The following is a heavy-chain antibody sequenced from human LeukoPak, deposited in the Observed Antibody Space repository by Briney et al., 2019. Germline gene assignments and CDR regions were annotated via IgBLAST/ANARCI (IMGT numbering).Heavy chain of an antibody. D-gene: IGHD1-26*01. CDR1: GLRFRNYG. V-gene: IGHV3-33*01. J-gene: IGHJ4*02. CDR3: ATDRNSGKYYDY. CDR2: IYYDGSNQ. Sequence: GGSLILSCVVSGLRFRNYGMHWVRQAPGKGLEWVAVIYYDGSNQYYVDSVKGRFTVSRDNAKNTLYLQMDSLRAEDTAVYYCATDRNSGKYYDYWGQGTLVTVSS.